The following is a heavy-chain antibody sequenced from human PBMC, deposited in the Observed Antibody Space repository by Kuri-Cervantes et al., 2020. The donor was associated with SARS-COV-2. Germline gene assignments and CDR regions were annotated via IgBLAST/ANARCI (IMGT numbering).Heavy chain of an antibody. CDR2: ISXXGTID. CDR3: ARDPAPQQSSYYGMDA. J-gene: IGHJ6*02. D-gene: IGHD4-11*01. Sequence: GESLKXXCAASGFXFFNHGIHWVRQAXGKGXEWVXLISXXGTIDYYADSVXXRFTIPRDSSXXXVFXQMNSLTVEDTAVYFCARDPAPQQSSYYGMDAWGHGTRVTVSS. CDR1: GFXFFNHG. V-gene: IGHV3-33*01.